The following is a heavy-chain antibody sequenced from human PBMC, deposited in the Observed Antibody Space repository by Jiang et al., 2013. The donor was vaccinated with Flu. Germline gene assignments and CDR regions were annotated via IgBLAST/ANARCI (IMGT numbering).Heavy chain of an antibody. D-gene: IGHD3-22*01. CDR2: ISSSGSTI. CDR3: ARRAVGTDYYYDSSGLFDY. Sequence: LEWVSYISSSGSTIYYADSVKGRFTISRDNAKNSLYLQMNSLRAEDTAVYYCARRAVGTDYYYDSSGLFDYWGQGTLVTVSS. V-gene: IGHV3-11*01. J-gene: IGHJ4*02.